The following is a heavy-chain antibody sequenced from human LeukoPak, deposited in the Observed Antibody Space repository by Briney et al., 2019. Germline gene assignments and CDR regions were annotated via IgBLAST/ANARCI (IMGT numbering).Heavy chain of an antibody. CDR2: MNPNSGNT. V-gene: IGHV1-8*02. CDR1: GYTFTNYG. Sequence: ASVKVSCKASGYTFTNYGISWVRQAPGQGLEWMGWMNPNSGNTGYAQKFQGRVTMTRNTSISTAYMELSSLRSEDTAVYYCARTLGIAAAGDDYWGQGTLVTVSS. CDR3: ARTLGIAAAGDDY. J-gene: IGHJ4*02. D-gene: IGHD6-13*01.